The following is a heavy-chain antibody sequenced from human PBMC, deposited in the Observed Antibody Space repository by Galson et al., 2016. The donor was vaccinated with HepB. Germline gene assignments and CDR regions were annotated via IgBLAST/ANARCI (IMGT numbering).Heavy chain of an antibody. Sequence: SLRLSCAASGFTFSSYGMHWVRQAPGKGLEWVAVISYDGSNKYYADSVKGRSTISRDNAKNTLYLQMNSLRAEDTAVYYCARDRGSSTPFDPWGQGTLVTVSS. V-gene: IGHV3-30*03. CDR3: ARDRGSSTPFDP. CDR1: GFTFSSYG. J-gene: IGHJ5*02. D-gene: IGHD2-2*01. CDR2: ISYDGSNK.